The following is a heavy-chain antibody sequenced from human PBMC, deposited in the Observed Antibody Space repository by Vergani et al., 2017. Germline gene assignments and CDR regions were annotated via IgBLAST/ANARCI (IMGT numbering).Heavy chain of an antibody. V-gene: IGHV3-30*18. D-gene: IGHD5-18*01. CDR3: AELYGDDGYSPF. Sequence: VQLVESGGGVVLPGRSLRLSCAASGFTFSSYGMHWVRQAPGEGLEWVATISYDGNNKFYADSVKGRFTISRDNSKNTLYLQMSSLRVEDTAIYYCAELYGDDGYSPFWGQGTLVTVSS. J-gene: IGHJ4*02. CDR2: ISYDGNNK. CDR1: GFTFSSYG.